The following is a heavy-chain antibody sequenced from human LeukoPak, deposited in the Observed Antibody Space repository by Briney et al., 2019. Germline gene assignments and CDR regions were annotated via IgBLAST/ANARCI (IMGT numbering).Heavy chain of an antibody. V-gene: IGHV4-39*01. CDR1: GGSIRSSPYY. J-gene: IGHJ4*02. CDR2: IYYSGST. D-gene: IGHD6-13*01. Sequence: SETLSLTCTVSGGSIRSSPYYWGRIRQPPGRGLEWIGSIYYSGSTNYNPSLKSRVTISVDTSKNQFSLRLTSVTAADTAVYYCARLVRSSWYHEVLRGRDYWGQGTLVTVSS. CDR3: ARLVRSSWYHEVLRGRDY.